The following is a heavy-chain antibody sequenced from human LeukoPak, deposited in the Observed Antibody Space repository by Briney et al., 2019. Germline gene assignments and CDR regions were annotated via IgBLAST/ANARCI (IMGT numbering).Heavy chain of an antibody. J-gene: IGHJ1*01. V-gene: IGHV3-11*06. CDR2: ISSSSSHT. D-gene: IGHD2-2*01. Sequence: GGSLRLSCAASGFTFSDYYMSWIRQAPGKGLEWVSYISSSSSHTNYADSVKGRFTISRDNAKNSLYLQMNSLRAEDTAVYYCARGVPAAMVEYFQHWGQGTLVTVSS. CDR3: ARGVPAAMVEYFQH. CDR1: GFTFSDYY.